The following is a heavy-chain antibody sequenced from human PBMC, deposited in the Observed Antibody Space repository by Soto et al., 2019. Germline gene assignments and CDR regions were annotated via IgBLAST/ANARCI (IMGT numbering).Heavy chain of an antibody. Sequence: SVKVSCKASGGTFSSYTISWVRQAPGQGLEWMGRIIPILGIANYAQKFQGRVTITADKSTSTAYMELSSLRSEDTAVYYCARDYFDYYYMDVWGKGTTVTVSS. D-gene: IGHD3-9*01. CDR1: GGTFSSYT. CDR2: IIPILGIA. J-gene: IGHJ6*03. V-gene: IGHV1-69*04. CDR3: ARDYFDYYYMDV.